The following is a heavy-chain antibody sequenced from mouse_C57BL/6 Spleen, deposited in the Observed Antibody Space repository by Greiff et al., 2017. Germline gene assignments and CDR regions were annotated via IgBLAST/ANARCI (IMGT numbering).Heavy chain of an antibody. D-gene: IGHD1-1*01. CDR3: ARDHGSSSFDY. CDR2: IYPGSGST. V-gene: IGHV1-55*01. CDR1: GYTFTSYW. Sequence: KQPGAELVKPGASVKMSCKASGYTFTSYWITWVKQRPGQGLEWIGDIYPGSGSTNYNEKFKSKATLTVDTSSSTAYMQLSSLTSEDSAVYYCARDHGSSSFDYWGQGTTPTVSS. J-gene: IGHJ2*01.